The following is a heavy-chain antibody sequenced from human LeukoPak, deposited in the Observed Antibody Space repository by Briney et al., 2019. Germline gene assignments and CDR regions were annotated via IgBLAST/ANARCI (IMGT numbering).Heavy chain of an antibody. V-gene: IGHV4-61*02. J-gene: IGHJ5*02. CDR2: IYTSGST. Sequence: SQTLSLTCTVSGGSISSGSYYWSWIRQPAGKGLEWIGRIYTSGSTNYNPSLKSRVTISVDTSKNQFSLKLSSVTAADTAVYYCARELVKANWFDPWGQGTLVTVSS. CDR1: GGSISSGSYY. CDR3: ARELVKANWFDP. D-gene: IGHD2-8*02.